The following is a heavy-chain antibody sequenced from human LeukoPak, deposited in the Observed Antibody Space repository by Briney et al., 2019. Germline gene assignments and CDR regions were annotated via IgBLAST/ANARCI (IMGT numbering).Heavy chain of an antibody. J-gene: IGHJ4*02. CDR2: IYYSGST. CDR3: ARAGGSYSFDY. Sequence: SETLSLTCTVSGGSIYNNYWSWIRQPPGRGLEWVGYIYYSGSTNYNPFLKSRVTISVDTSKNQFSLKLSSVTAADTAVYYCARAGGSYSFDYWGQGSRVTVSS. CDR1: GGSIYNNY. D-gene: IGHD1-26*01. V-gene: IGHV4-59*01.